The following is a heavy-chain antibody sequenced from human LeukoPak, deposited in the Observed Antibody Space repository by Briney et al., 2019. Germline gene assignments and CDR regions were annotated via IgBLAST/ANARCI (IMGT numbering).Heavy chain of an antibody. CDR2: IWYDGSIK. CDR1: GFTFSRYG. Sequence: GGSLRLSCAASGFTFSRYGMHWVRQAPGRGLEWVAVIWYDGSIKYYADSVMGRFTISKDNSRNMLYLQMNSLRAEDTAVYYCAKADEMNMDYWGQGTLVTVSS. J-gene: IGHJ4*02. CDR3: AKADEMNMDY. V-gene: IGHV3-33*06. D-gene: IGHD2/OR15-2a*01.